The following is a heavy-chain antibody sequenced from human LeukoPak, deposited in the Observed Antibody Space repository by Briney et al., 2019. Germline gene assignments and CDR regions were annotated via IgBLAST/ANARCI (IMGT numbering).Heavy chain of an antibody. D-gene: IGHD3-9*01. J-gene: IGHJ4*02. CDR2: IYYSGST. CDR3: ARLYFDSTYYFDY. V-gene: IGHV4-31*03. CDR1: GGSISSGGYY. Sequence: PSETLSLTCTVSGGSISSGGYYWSWIRQHPGKGLEWIGYIYYSGSTYYNPSLKSRVTISVDTSKNQFSLKLSSVTAADTAVYYRARLYFDSTYYFDYWGQGTLVTVSS.